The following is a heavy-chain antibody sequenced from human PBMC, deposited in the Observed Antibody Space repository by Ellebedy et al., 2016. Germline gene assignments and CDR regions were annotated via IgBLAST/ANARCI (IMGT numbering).Heavy chain of an antibody. CDR3: VKDRAGSYAFDI. CDR1: GFNLNTIA. V-gene: IGHV3-64D*06. CDR2: INDNGLRT. J-gene: IGHJ3*02. Sequence: GESLKISCSAAGFNLNTIAMHWVRQAPGKGLEYVSSINDNGLRTHYADSVKGRFTISRDKKTLYLQMSSLRAEDTALYYCVKDRAGSYAFDIWGQGTMVTVSS. D-gene: IGHD3-10*01.